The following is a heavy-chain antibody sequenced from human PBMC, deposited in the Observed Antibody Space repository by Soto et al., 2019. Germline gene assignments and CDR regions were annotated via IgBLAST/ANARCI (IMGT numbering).Heavy chain of an antibody. CDR3: ARDEAWYDSSGYYPSPGYAFDI. V-gene: IGHV1-69*13. CDR1: GGTFSIYA. CDR2: IIPIFGTA. D-gene: IGHD3-22*01. Sequence: SVKVSCKASGGTFSIYAISWVRQAPGQGLEWMGGIIPIFGTANYAQKFQGRVTITADESTSTAYMELSSLRSEDTAVYYCARDEAWYDSSGYYPSPGYAFDIWGQGTMVTVSS. J-gene: IGHJ3*02.